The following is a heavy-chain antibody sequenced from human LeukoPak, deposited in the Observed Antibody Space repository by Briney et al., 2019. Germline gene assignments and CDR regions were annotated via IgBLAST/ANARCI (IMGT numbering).Heavy chain of an antibody. Sequence: ASVKVSCKASGYTFTPYFIHWVRQAPGQGLEWMGWINPNSGATHYEWNFQGRVTMTRDTSISTAYMELSSLRSDDTAVYYCTRPPTITTWRIFDFWGQGTLVTVSS. CDR3: TRPPTITTWRIFDF. D-gene: IGHD4-11*01. CDR1: GYTFTPYF. V-gene: IGHV1-2*02. CDR2: INPNSGAT. J-gene: IGHJ4*02.